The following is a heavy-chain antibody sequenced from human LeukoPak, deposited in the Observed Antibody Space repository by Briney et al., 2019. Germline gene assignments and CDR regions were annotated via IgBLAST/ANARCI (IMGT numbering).Heavy chain of an antibody. CDR1: GFTFSSYT. V-gene: IGHV3-23*01. CDR2: ITTGDGNT. D-gene: IGHD7-27*01. Sequence: GGSLRLSCTASGFTFSSYTMTWVRQAPGKGLKWVLTITTGDGNTYYADSVKGRFTVSRDDSKNTLYLQMNSLRAEDTAVYYCAKDGGLWVSAHWGDSWGRGTLVTVSS. CDR3: AKDGGLWVSAHWGDS. J-gene: IGHJ4*02.